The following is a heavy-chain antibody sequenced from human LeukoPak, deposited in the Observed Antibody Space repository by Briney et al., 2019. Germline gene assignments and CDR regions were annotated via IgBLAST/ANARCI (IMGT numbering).Heavy chain of an antibody. V-gene: IGHV4-34*01. CDR3: ARARIAAAGPYYYYYGMDV. J-gene: IGHJ6*02. CDR1: GGSFSGYY. D-gene: IGHD6-13*01. Sequence: SETLSLTCAVYGGSFSGYYWSWTRQPPGKGLEWIGEINHSGSTNYNPSLKSRVTISVDTSKNQFSLKLSSVTAADTAVYYCARARIAAAGPYYYYYGMDVWGQGTTVTVSS. CDR2: INHSGST.